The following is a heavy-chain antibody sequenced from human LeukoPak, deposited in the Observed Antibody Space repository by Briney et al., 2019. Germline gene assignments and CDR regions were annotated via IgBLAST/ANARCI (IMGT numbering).Heavy chain of an antibody. CDR2: ISWNSGSI. V-gene: IGHV3-9*03. Sequence: GGSLRLSCAASGFTFDDYAMHWVRQAPGKGLEWVSGISWNSGSIGYADSVKGRFTISRDNAKNSLYLQMNSLRAQDMALYYCGKDMGHSGSGIFDYWGQGTLVTVSS. J-gene: IGHJ4*02. CDR3: GKDMGHSGSGIFDY. CDR1: GFTFDDYA. D-gene: IGHD6-19*01.